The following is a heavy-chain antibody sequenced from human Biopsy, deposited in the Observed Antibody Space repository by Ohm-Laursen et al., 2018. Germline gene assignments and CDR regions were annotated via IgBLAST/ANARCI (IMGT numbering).Heavy chain of an antibody. CDR2: INPTGGTT. J-gene: IGHJ6*02. V-gene: IGHV1-46*01. D-gene: IGHD3-9*01. CDR3: ARDETGSSVFGPYYYGMDV. CDR1: GYSLTKYY. Sequence: ASVKVSCKASGYSLTKYYINWVRQAPGQGLEWMGIINPTGGTTSYAEKFQGRVTLTRDTSTGTVYLELNSLIYEDTALYYCARDETGSSVFGPYYYGMDVWGQGTTVTVSS.